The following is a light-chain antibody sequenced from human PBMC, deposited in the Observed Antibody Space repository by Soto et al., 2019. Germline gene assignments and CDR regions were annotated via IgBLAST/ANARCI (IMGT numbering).Light chain of an antibody. J-gene: IGLJ1*01. V-gene: IGLV1-40*01. CDR2: ANN. CDR1: NSDIGAGYD. CDR3: QSYDSSLSGV. Sequence: QLVLTQPPSVSGAPGQRVTISCTGSNSDIGAGYDVHWYQQLPGTAPKLVIYANNNRPSGVPDRFSASKSGTSASLAITGLPAADEDDYYYQSYDSSLSGVFGTGTKLTVL.